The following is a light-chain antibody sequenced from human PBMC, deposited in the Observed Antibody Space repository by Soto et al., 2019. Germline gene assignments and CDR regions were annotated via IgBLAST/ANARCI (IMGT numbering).Light chain of an antibody. CDR2: LDSDGSH. J-gene: IGLJ2*01. V-gene: IGLV4-69*01. Sequence: QPVLTQSPSASASLGASVKLTCTLSSGHISYAIAWHQQQPEKGPRYLMKLDSDGSHTKGDAIPDRFSGSSSGAERYLTISSLQYEDEADYYCQTWGTGIHVVFGGGTKVTVL. CDR3: QTWGTGIHVV. CDR1: SGHISYA.